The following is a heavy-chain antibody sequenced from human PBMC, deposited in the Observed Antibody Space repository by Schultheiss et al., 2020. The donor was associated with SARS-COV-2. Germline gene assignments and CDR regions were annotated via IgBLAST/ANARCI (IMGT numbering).Heavy chain of an antibody. D-gene: IGHD3-10*01. V-gene: IGHV3-23*01. J-gene: IGHJ6*02. Sequence: GESLKISCAASGFTFSSYAMTWVRQAPGKGLEWVSGISGSGGSTYYADSVKGRFTISRDNSKNTLYLQMNSLRAEDTAVYYCAKEDTMVRGAMGSYYYYGMDVWGQGTTVTVSS. CDR1: GFTFSSYA. CDR2: ISGSGGST. CDR3: AKEDTMVRGAMGSYYYYGMDV.